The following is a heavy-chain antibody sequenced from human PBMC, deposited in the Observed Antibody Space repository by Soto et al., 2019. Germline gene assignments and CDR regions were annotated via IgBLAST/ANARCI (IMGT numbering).Heavy chain of an antibody. CDR3: AKDRLANPPYYYYYYGMDV. D-gene: IGHD6-25*01. J-gene: IGHJ6*02. V-gene: IGHV3-30*18. CDR2: ISYDGSNK. CDR1: GFTFGTYG. Sequence: VGSLRLSCAASGFTFGTYGMHWVRQAPGKGLEWVAIISYDGSNKYYADSVKGRFTISRDKSKSTLYLQMNSLRAEDTAVYYCAKDRLANPPYYYYYYGMDVWGQGTTVTVS.